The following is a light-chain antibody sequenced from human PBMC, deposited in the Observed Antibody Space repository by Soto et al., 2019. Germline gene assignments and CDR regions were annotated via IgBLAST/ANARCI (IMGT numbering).Light chain of an antibody. V-gene: IGKV1-9*01. J-gene: IGKJ3*01. CDR2: AAS. CDR3: QQSYSTPGIT. Sequence: IQLTQSPSSLPASVGDRVTITCRASQGITTYLAWYQQKPGKAPKLLIYAASALQSGVPSRFSGSGSGTDFTLTISSLQPEDFATYYCQQSYSTPGITFGPGTKVDIK. CDR1: QGITTY.